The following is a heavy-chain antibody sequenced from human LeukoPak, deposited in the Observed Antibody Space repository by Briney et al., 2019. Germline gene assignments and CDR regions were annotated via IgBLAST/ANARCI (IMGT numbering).Heavy chain of an antibody. D-gene: IGHD3-22*01. CDR1: GGTFSSYA. Sequence: SVKVSCKASGGTFSSYAISWVRQAPGQGLEWMGGIIPILGTANFAQKFQGRVTITTDESTSTAYMELSSLRSEDTAVYYCARDARYYYDSSGYYNFDYWGQGTLVTVSS. J-gene: IGHJ4*02. CDR3: ARDARYYYDSSGYYNFDY. CDR2: IIPILGTA. V-gene: IGHV1-69*05.